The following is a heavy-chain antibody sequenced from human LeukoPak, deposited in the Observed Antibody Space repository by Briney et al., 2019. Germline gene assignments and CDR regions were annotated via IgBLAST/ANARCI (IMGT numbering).Heavy chain of an antibody. D-gene: IGHD1-20*01. Sequence: PGGSLRLSCAASGFTFSSYGMHWVRQAPGKGLEWVAVIWYDGGNKYYADSVKGRFTISRDNSKNTLYLQMNSLRAEDTAAYYCAKALNWNARQPSPYWGQGTLVTVSS. J-gene: IGHJ4*02. V-gene: IGHV3-33*06. CDR2: IWYDGGNK. CDR3: AKALNWNARQPSPY. CDR1: GFTFSSYG.